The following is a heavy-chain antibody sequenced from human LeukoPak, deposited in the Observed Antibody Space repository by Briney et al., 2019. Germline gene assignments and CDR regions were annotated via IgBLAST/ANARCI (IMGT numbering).Heavy chain of an antibody. CDR1: GGSFSGYY. CDR2: INHSGST. CDR3: ARGGGFVVVPSAPPNYGMDV. J-gene: IGHJ6*02. V-gene: IGHV4-34*01. D-gene: IGHD2-2*01. Sequence: SETLSLTCAVYGGSFSGYYWSWIRQPPGKGLEWIGEINHSGSTNYNPSLKSRVTISVDTSKNQFSLKLSSVTAADTAVYYCARGGGFVVVPSAPPNYGMDVWGQGTTVTVSS.